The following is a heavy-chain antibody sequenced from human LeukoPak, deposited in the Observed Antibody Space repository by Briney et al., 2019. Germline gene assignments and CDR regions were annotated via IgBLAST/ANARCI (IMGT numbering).Heavy chain of an antibody. CDR3: ARRKMAKRNYFDY. Sequence: ASETLSLTCAVYGGSFSGYYWSWIRQPPGKGLEWIGEINHSGSTNYNPSLKSRVTISVDTSKNQFSLKLSSVTAADTAVYYCARRKMAKRNYFDYWGQGTLVTVSS. CDR1: GGSFSGYY. V-gene: IGHV4-34*01. J-gene: IGHJ4*02. D-gene: IGHD5-24*01. CDR2: INHSGST.